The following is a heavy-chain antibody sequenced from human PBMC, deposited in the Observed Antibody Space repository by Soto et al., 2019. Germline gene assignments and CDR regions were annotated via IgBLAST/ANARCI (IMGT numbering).Heavy chain of an antibody. J-gene: IGHJ4*02. Sequence: QVQLVQSGAEVKKPGASVKVSCKASGYTFITYGVSWGRQAPGQGLDWLGWISTYNGNTRYAERLQGRVTMTTDTTTNTAYMELRNLRSDETAVYYCARGPTDYYDNSANYFLDYWGQGTLVTVSS. CDR3: ARGPTDYYDNSANYFLDY. D-gene: IGHD3-22*01. V-gene: IGHV1-18*01. CDR1: GYTFITYG. CDR2: ISTYNGNT.